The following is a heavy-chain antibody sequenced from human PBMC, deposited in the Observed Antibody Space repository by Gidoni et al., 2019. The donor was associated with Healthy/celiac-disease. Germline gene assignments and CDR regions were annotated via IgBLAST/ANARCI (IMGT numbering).Heavy chain of an antibody. D-gene: IGHD2-2*01. J-gene: IGHJ3*02. CDR3: AREGGGQDIVVVPAARTPNDAFDI. Sequence: QVQLVQSGAEVKKPGSSVKVSCKASGGTFSSYAISWVRPAPGQGLEWMGGIIPIFGTANYAQKFQGRVTITADESTSTAYMELSSRRSEDTAVYYCAREGGGQDIVVVPAARTPNDAFDIWGQGTMVTVSS. V-gene: IGHV1-69*01. CDR2: IIPIFGTA. CDR1: GGTFSSYA.